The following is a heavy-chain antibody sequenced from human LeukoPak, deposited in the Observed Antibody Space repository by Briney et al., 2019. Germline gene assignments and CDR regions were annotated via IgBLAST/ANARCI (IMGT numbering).Heavy chain of an antibody. Sequence: SGGSLRLSCTTSGFTFSDYYMTWICQAPGKGLEWVSYISSSGSPIDYADSVKGRFTISRDNAKNSLYLQMNSLRAEDTAVYYCARVFLIVAAGTFDYWGQGTLVTVSS. V-gene: IGHV3-11*01. CDR3: ARVFLIVAAGTFDY. CDR2: ISSSGSPI. D-gene: IGHD6-13*01. J-gene: IGHJ4*02. CDR1: GFTFSDYY.